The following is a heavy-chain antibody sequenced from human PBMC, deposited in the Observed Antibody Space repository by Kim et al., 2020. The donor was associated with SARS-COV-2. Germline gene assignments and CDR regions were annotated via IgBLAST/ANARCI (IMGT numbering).Heavy chain of an antibody. CDR3: ARDYYGRDAFDI. J-gene: IGHJ3*02. D-gene: IGHD3-22*01. V-gene: IGHV1-46*01. Sequence: SAQTFQDRVTMTRDTSTSPVYMELSSLGSEDTAVYYCARDYYGRDAFDIWGQGTMVTVSS.